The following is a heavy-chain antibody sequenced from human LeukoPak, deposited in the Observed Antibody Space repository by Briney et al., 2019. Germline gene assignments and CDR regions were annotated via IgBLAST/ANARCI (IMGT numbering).Heavy chain of an antibody. CDR2: ISGNGDIT. J-gene: IGHJ4*02. V-gene: IGHV3-23*01. CDR1: RFTFNTYA. D-gene: IGHD3-16*01. CDR3: ATIMITFDY. Sequence: GGSLRLSCAASRFTFNTYAVNWVRQAPGKGLEWVSAISGNGDITYYADSVRGRFTISRDNSKNTLYLQMNSLRAEDTAVYYCATIMITFDYWGQGTLVTVSS.